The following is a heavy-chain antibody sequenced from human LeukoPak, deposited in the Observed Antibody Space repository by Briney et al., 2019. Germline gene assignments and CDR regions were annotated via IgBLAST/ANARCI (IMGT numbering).Heavy chain of an antibody. V-gene: IGHV3-21*01. D-gene: IGHD6-13*01. CDR2: II. Sequence: PGGSLRLSCATSGFTLSSYWMHWVRQAPGKGLDWVSSIILYADSVKDRFTISRDNARNSLYLQMNSLRAEDTAVYYCAKSSLAAATEYFQHWGQGTLVTVSS. CDR3: AKSSLAAATEYFQH. J-gene: IGHJ1*01. CDR1: GFTLSSYW.